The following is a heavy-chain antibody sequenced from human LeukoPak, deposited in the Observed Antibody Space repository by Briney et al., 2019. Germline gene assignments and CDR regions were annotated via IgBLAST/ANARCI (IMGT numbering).Heavy chain of an antibody. Sequence: GASVTVSCKASGYTFTSYGISWVRQAPGQGLEWMGWISAYNGNTNYAQKLQGRVTMTTDTSTSTAYMELRSLRSDDTAVYYCARVGDVNYYDSSGYPGAIDYWGQGTLVTVSS. J-gene: IGHJ4*02. CDR2: ISAYNGNT. CDR3: ARVGDVNYYDSSGYPGAIDY. CDR1: GYTFTSYG. D-gene: IGHD3-22*01. V-gene: IGHV1-18*01.